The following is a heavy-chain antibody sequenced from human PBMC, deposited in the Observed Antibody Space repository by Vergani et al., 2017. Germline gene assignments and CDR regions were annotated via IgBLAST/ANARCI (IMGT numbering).Heavy chain of an antibody. CDR3: ARAPPTDSYDFWSGYYKYYYYYMDV. J-gene: IGHJ6*03. Sequence: QVQLVQSGAEVKKPGSSVKVSCKASGGTFSSYAISWVRQAPGQGLEWMGGIIPIFGTANYAQKFQGRVTMTRDTSTSTVYMELSSLRSEDTAVYYCARAPPTDSYDFWSGYYKYYYYYMDVWGKGP. D-gene: IGHD3-3*01. CDR2: IIPIFGTA. V-gene: IGHV1-69*06. CDR1: GGTFSSYA.